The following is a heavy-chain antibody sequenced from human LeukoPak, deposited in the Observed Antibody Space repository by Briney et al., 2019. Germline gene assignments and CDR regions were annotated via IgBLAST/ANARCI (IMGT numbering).Heavy chain of an antibody. CDR3: ARDPGLYSNGWEYYFDS. Sequence: TAGGSLRLSCAASGFTFRDYYMSWIRQAPGKGPEWVAYMTGSGHRIYYADSVKGRFTISRDNTQNSLYLQMNSLSAEDTAVYYCARDPGLYSNGWEYYFDSWGQGTLVTVSS. D-gene: IGHD6-19*01. J-gene: IGHJ4*02. CDR2: MTGSGHRI. CDR1: GFTFRDYY. V-gene: IGHV3-11*01.